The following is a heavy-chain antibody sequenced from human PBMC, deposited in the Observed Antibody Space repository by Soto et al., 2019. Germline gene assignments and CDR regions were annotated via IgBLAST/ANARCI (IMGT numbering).Heavy chain of an antibody. CDR2: ISYDGSNK. CDR3: AKDLPLTCPVDTAMVTPGGY. Sequence: QVQLLESGGGVVQPGRSLRLSCAASGFTFSSYGMHWVRQAPGKGLEWVAVISYDGSNKYYADSVKGRFTISRDNSKGKQYLRVDSLRAEDPAVYYCAKDLPLTCPVDTAMVTPGGYWGQGTLVTVSS. V-gene: IGHV3-30*18. D-gene: IGHD5-18*01. J-gene: IGHJ4*02. CDR1: GFTFSSYG.